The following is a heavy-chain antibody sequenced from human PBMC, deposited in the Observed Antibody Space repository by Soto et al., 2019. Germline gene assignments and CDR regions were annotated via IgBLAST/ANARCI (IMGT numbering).Heavy chain of an antibody. V-gene: IGHV4-59*01. CDR1: GGSISSYY. J-gene: IGHJ6*02. D-gene: IGHD3-10*01. CDR2: IYYSGST. Sequence: QVQLQESGPGLVKPSETLSLTCTVSGGSISSYYWSWIRQPPGKGLEWIGYIYYSGSTNYNPSLKSRVTISVDTSKNQFSLKLSSVTAADTAVYYCASSTLTMVRELSYYYYGMDVWGQGTTVTVSS. CDR3: ASSTLTMVRELSYYYYGMDV.